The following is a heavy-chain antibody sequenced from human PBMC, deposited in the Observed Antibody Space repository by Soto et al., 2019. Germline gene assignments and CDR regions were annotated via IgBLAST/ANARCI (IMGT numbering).Heavy chain of an antibody. V-gene: IGHV4-39*01. CDR1: GGSISSSSYY. CDR3: ARISYPPYYFDY. CDR2: IYYSGST. J-gene: IGHJ4*02. Sequence: QLQLQESGPGLVKPSETLSLTCTVSGGSISSSSYYWDWIRQPPGKGLEWIGSIYYSGSTYYNPSLKSRVTISVDTSKNQFSLKLSSVTAADTAVYYCARISYPPYYFDYWGQGTLVTVSS.